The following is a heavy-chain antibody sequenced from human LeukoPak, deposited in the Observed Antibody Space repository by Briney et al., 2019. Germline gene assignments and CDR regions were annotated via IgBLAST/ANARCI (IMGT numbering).Heavy chain of an antibody. V-gene: IGHV3-23*01. CDR1: GFTFSSYA. CDR2: ISGSGGST. Sequence: GGSLRLSCAASGFTFSSYAMSWVRQAPGKGLEWVSAISGSGGSTYYADSVKGRFTISRDNSKNTLYLQMNSLRAEDTAVYYCAKDLDYYDSSGPAYWGQGTLVTVPS. J-gene: IGHJ4*02. D-gene: IGHD3-22*01. CDR3: AKDLDYYDSSGPAY.